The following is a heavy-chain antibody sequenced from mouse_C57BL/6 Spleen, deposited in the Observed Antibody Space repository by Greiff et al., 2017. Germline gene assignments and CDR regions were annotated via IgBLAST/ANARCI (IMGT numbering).Heavy chain of an antibody. CDR3: ARGGGSNPYAMDY. CDR1: GYAFSSSW. J-gene: IGHJ4*01. CDR2: IYPGDGDT. V-gene: IGHV1-82*01. D-gene: IGHD1-1*01. Sequence: QVPLQQSGPELVKPGASVKISCKASGYAFSSSWMNWVKQRPGKGLEWIGRIYPGDGDTNYNGKFKGKATLTADKSSSTAYMQLSSLTSEDSAVYFCARGGGSNPYAMDYWGQGTSVTVSS.